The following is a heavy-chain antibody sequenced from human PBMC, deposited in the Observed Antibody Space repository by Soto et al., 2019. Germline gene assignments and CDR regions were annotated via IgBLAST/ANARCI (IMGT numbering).Heavy chain of an antibody. CDR2: IYFTGTT. D-gene: IGHD2-21*02. J-gene: IGHJ5*02. Sequence: PSETLSLTCTVSGGSIKTGGYYWSWIRQPPGKGLEWIGYIYFTGTTYYNPSLQSRVSMSVDMSKSQFSLELTSVTDADTAVYYCEKDQSNKQPKVVTPGWFDTWGQGILVTVSS. CDR1: GGSIKTGGYY. V-gene: IGHV4-31*03. CDR3: EKDQSNKQPKVVTPGWFDT.